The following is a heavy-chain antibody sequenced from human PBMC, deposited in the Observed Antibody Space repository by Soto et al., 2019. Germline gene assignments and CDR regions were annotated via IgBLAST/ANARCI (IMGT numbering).Heavy chain of an antibody. J-gene: IGHJ4*02. CDR3: ARVITGTVGVDY. CDR1: GYIFSSYA. D-gene: IGHD1-20*01. CDR2: VNPANGYT. Sequence: QVQLVQSGAGVKKPGASVTVSCKASGYIFSSYAMHWVRQAPGQRLEWMGWVNPANGYTNYSQTFQGRVTITWDTSASTAYMDLSSLRSGDTAVYFCARVITGTVGVDYWGQGTLVSVSS. V-gene: IGHV1-3*01.